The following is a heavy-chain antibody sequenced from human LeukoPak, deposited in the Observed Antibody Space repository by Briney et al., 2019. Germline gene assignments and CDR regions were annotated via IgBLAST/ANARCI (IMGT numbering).Heavy chain of an antibody. CDR3: ARESGQQLVFYYYYYMDV. Sequence: SQTLSLACAISGDSVSSNSAAWNWIRQSPSRGLEWLGRTYYRSKWYNDYAVSVKSRITINPDTSKNQFSLQLNSVTPEDTAVYYCARESGQQLVFYYYYYMDVWGKGTTVTVSS. V-gene: IGHV6-1*01. J-gene: IGHJ6*03. CDR2: TYYRSKWYN. CDR1: GDSVSSNSAA. D-gene: IGHD6-13*01.